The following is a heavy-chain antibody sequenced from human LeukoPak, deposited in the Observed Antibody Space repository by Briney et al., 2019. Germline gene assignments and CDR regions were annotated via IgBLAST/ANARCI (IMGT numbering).Heavy chain of an antibody. D-gene: IGHD3-22*01. V-gene: IGHV3-30*18. CDR1: GFTFSSHA. Sequence: GRSLRLSCAASGFTFSSHAMHWVRQAPGKGLEWLAVISYDGSNKYYADTVKGRFTISRDNSKNRMYLKMNSLRAEDTAVYYCAKDLEDSSGFTAFDVYIYYGMDVWGQGTTVTVSS. CDR2: ISYDGSNK. J-gene: IGHJ6*02. CDR3: AKDLEDSSGFTAFDVYIYYGMDV.